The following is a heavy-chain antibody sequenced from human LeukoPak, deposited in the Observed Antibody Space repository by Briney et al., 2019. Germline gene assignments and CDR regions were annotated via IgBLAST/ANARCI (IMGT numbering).Heavy chain of an antibody. CDR3: ARDGWSGYDC. CDR2: IYYSGST. V-gene: IGHV4-31*03. CDR1: GGSISSGGYY. D-gene: IGHD3-3*01. Sequence: PSETLSPTCTVSGGSISSGGYYWSWIRQHPGKGLEWIGYIYYSGSTYYNPSLKSRVTISVDTSKNQFSLKLSSVTAADTAVYYCARDGWSGYDCWGQGTLVTVSS. J-gene: IGHJ4*02.